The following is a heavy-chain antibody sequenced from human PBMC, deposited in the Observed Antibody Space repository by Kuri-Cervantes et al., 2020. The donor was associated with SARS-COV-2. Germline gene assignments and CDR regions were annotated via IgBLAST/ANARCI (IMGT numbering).Heavy chain of an antibody. D-gene: IGHD2-15*01. CDR1: GGSISSSSYY. CDR3: ARLKRGSNWFDP. CDR2: IYYSGST. J-gene: IGHJ5*02. Sequence: SETLSLTGTVSGGSISSSSYYWGWIRQPPGKGLEWIGSIYYSGSTYYNPPLKSRVTISVDTSKNQFSLKLSSVTAADTAVYYCARLKRGSNWFDPWGQGTLVTVSS. V-gene: IGHV4-39*01.